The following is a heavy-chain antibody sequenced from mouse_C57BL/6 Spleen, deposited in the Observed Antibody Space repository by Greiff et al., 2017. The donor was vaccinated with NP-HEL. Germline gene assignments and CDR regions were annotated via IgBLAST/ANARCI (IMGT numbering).Heavy chain of an antibody. CDR2: INPSSGYT. CDR1: GYTFTSYT. V-gene: IGHV1-4*01. J-gene: IGHJ2*01. Sequence: QVQLQQSGAELARPGASVKMSCKASGYTFTSYTMHWVKQRPGQGLEWIGYINPSSGYTKYNQKFKDKATLTADKSSSTAYMQLSSLTSEDSAVYYCARTGYGYHYFDYWGQGTTLTVSS. CDR3: ARTGYGYHYFDY. D-gene: IGHD2-2*01.